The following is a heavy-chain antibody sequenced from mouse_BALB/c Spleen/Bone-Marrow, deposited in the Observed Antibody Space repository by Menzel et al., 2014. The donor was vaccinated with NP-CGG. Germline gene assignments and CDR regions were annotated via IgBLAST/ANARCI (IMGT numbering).Heavy chain of an antibody. CDR3: ARPNYYGNLFV. Sequence: EVKLMESGGGLVQPGGSLKLSCAASGFDFRRYWMSWVRQAPGKGLEWIGEINPDSSTINYTPSLKDKFIISRDNAKNTLYLQMTKVRSEDTALYYCARPNYYGNLFVWGAGTTVTVSS. CDR1: GFDFRRYW. D-gene: IGHD1-1*01. V-gene: IGHV4-1*02. CDR2: INPDSSTI. J-gene: IGHJ1*01.